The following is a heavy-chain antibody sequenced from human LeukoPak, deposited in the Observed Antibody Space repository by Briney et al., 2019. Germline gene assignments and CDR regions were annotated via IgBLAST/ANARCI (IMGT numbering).Heavy chain of an antibody. D-gene: IGHD2-2*01. J-gene: IGHJ4*02. CDR1: GGSVSSGSYY. V-gene: IGHV4-61*01. CDR3: ALLGYCSSTSCYDPYYFDY. Sequence: SWTLSLTCTVSGGSVSSGSYYWSWIRQPPGKGLEWIGYIYYSGSTNYNPSLKSRVTISVDTSKNQFSLKLSSVTAADTAVYYCALLGYCSSTSCYDPYYFDYWGQGTLVTVSS. CDR2: IYYSGST.